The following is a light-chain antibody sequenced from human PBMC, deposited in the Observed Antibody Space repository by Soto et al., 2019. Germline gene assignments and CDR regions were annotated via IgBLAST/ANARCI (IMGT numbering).Light chain of an antibody. J-gene: IGKJ1*01. CDR3: HQYGTVPWT. V-gene: IGKV3-20*01. CDR1: QSVSSSY. CDR2: GAS. Sequence: EIVLTQSPGTLSLSPGERATLSCRASQSVSSSYLAWYQQKPGQAPRLLIYGASSRATGVPDRFSGSGSGTGSTLTITRLEPEDFAVYYCHQYGTVPWTSGRGTKV.